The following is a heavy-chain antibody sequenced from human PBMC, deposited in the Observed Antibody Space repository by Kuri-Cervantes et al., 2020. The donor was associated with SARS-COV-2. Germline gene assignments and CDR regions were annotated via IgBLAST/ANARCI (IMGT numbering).Heavy chain of an antibody. J-gene: IGHJ1*01. CDR2: INTNTGNP. CDR1: GYTFTSYA. D-gene: IGHD3-22*01. Sequence: ASVKVSCKASGYTFTSYAMNWVRQAPGQGLEWMGWINTNTGNPTYAQGFTGRFVFSLDTSVSTAYLQISGLKAEDTAVYYCARGLKSYYDSSGTKSLQHWGQGTLVTVSS. CDR3: ARGLKSYYDSSGTKSLQH. V-gene: IGHV7-4-1*02.